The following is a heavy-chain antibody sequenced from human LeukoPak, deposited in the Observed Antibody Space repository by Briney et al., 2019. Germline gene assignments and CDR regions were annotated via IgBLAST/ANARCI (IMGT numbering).Heavy chain of an antibody. CDR3: ARGEGYCSSTSCPTVDY. Sequence: SVKVSCKASGGTFSSYAISWVRQAPGQGLEWMGGIIPIFGTANYAQKFQGRVTITADESTSTAYMELSSLRSEDTAVYYCARGEGYCSSTSCPTVDYWGQGTLVTVSS. D-gene: IGHD2-2*01. CDR1: GGTFSSYA. V-gene: IGHV1-69*13. J-gene: IGHJ4*02. CDR2: IIPIFGTA.